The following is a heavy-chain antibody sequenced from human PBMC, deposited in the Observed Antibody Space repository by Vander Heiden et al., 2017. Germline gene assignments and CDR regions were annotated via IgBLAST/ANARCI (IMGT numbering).Heavy chain of an antibody. V-gene: IGHV3-23*01. CDR3: AKEGGVRCLDY. Sequence: EVQLLESGGGLVQPGGSLRLSCAASGFTFSSYAMSWVRQAPGKGLEWVSAISGSGGSTYDADSVKGRFTISRDNAKNTLYMQMKRMRAEDTAVYYVAKEGGVRCLDYWGQGTMVTVCS. J-gene: IGHJ4*02. D-gene: IGHD3-16*01. CDR1: GFTFSSYA. CDR2: ISGSGGST.